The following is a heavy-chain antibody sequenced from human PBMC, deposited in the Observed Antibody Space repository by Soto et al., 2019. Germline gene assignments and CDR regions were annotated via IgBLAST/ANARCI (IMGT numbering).Heavy chain of an antibody. CDR1: GGSISSSNW. CDR3: ASIGVTMVRGVIRYYYYYGMDV. D-gene: IGHD3-10*01. CDR2: IYHSGST. Sequence: SETLSLTCAVSGGSISSSNWWSWVRQPPGKGLEWIGEIYHSGSTNYNPSLKSRVTISVDKSKNQFSLKLSSVTAADTAVYYCASIGVTMVRGVIRYYYYYGMDVWGQGTTVT. J-gene: IGHJ6*02. V-gene: IGHV4-4*02.